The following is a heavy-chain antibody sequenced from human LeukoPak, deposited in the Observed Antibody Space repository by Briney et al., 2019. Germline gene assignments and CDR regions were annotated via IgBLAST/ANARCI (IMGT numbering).Heavy chain of an antibody. CDR3: VRGYSGYDDY. V-gene: IGHV3-64D*09. CDR1: GFTFSSYA. Sequence: PGGSLRLSCSASGFTFSSYAMHWVRRTPGKGLEYVSAISSHGDNTYYADSVKGRFTISRDNSKNTLFLQMSSLRAEDTAVYYCVRGYSGYDDYWGQGTLVTVSS. CDR2: ISSHGDNT. D-gene: IGHD5-12*01. J-gene: IGHJ4*02.